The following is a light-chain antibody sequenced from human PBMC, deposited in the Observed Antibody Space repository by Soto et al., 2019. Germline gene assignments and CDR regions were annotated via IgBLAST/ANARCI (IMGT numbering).Light chain of an antibody. CDR2: DNN. CDR1: SSNIGATYH. V-gene: IGLV1-40*01. Sequence: QSVLTQPPSVSGAPGQRVTISCTGSSSNIGATYHVHWYQQLPGTAPKLLIYDNNNRPSGVPDRFSASKSGTSASLAITGLQAEDEADYFCQSYDTSLSGWVIFGGGTQLTVL. J-gene: IGLJ2*01. CDR3: QSYDTSLSGWVI.